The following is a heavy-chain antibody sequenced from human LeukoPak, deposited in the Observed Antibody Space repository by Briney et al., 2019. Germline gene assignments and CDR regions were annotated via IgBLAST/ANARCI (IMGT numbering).Heavy chain of an antibody. CDR3: KMFGY. V-gene: IGHV3-73*01. D-gene: IGHD3-10*02. CDR1: GVTFSGSA. J-gene: IGHJ4*02. CDR2: IRSKANNYAT. Sequence: GGSLRLSCVVSGVTFSGSAVHWVRQASGKGLEWVGRIRSKANNYATAYAASVKGRFTISRDDSKNTAYLQTNSLKTEDTAVYYCKMFGYWGQGTLVTVSS.